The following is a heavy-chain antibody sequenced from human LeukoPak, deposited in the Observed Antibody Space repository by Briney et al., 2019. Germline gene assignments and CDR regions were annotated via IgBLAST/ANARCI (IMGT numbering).Heavy chain of an antibody. Sequence: GGSLRLSCAASGFTLRSYDMSWVRQAPGKGLEWVAATSGSGVNSYYADSVRGRFTISRDNSQNTLYLQMDSLRAEDTALFYCAKEYSGYDFDYWGQGTLVTVSS. CDR2: TSGSGVNS. V-gene: IGHV3-23*01. J-gene: IGHJ4*02. CDR3: AKEYSGYDFDY. CDR1: GFTLRSYD. D-gene: IGHD5-12*01.